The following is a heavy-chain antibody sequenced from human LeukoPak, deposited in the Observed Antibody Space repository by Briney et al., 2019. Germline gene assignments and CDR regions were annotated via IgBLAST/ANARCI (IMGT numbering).Heavy chain of an antibody. D-gene: IGHD6-19*01. Sequence: GGSLRLSCAASGHTFSTYWMSWVRQAPGKGLGSVANIKQDGSEIHYVDSVKGRFTISRDNAKNTLYLEMNSLRSEDTGVYYCARDISVDPREGKFDYWGQGTLAAVSS. CDR3: ARDISVDPREGKFDY. CDR1: GHTFSTYW. J-gene: IGHJ4*02. CDR2: IKQDGSEI. V-gene: IGHV3-7*01.